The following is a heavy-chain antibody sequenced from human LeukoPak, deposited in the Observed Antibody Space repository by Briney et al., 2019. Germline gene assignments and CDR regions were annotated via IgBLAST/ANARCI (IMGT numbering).Heavy chain of an antibody. V-gene: IGHV1-18*01. CDR1: GYTFTSYG. D-gene: IGHD3-10*01. J-gene: IGHJ4*02. CDR3: ARDLGYYGSGSYYKRFDY. Sequence: ASVKVSCKASGYTFTSYGISWVRQAPGQGLEWMGWISAYNGNTNYAQKLQGRVTMTTDTSTSTAYMELRSLRSDDTAVYYCARDLGYYGSGSYYKRFDYWGQGTLVTVSS. CDR2: ISAYNGNT.